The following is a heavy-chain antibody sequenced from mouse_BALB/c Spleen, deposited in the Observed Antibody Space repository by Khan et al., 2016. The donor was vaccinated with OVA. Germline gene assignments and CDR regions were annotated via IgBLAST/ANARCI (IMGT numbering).Heavy chain of an antibody. Sequence: QVQLQQSGAELARPGASVKMSCKASGYTFTTYTMHWVKQRPGQGLEWIGYINPSNGYTNYNQKFKDKSTLTADKSSSTAYMQLSSLTSDSSAVYYCAREGAYYRSDGCFSYWGQGTLVTVSA. V-gene: IGHV1-4*01. D-gene: IGHD2-14*01. CDR1: GYTFTTYT. CDR3: AREGAYYRSDGCFSY. CDR2: INPSNGYT. J-gene: IGHJ3*01.